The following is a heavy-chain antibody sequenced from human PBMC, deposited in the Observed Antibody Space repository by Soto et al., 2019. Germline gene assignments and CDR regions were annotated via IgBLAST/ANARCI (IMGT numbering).Heavy chain of an antibody. V-gene: IGHV1-46*01. CDR1: GYTFTGYY. CDR2: INPNGGST. CDR3: AREKVVHWFDP. D-gene: IGHD2-15*01. Sequence: XSVKVSCRASGYTFTGYYIHWVRQAPGHGLEWMGWINPNGGSTSYAQKFQGRVTMTRDTSTSTVYMELSSLRSEDTAVYYCAREKVVHWFDPWGQGTLVTVSS. J-gene: IGHJ5*02.